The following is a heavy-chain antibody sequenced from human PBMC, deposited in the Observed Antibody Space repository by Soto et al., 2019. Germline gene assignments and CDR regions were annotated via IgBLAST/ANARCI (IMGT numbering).Heavy chain of an antibody. J-gene: IGHJ5*02. D-gene: IGHD3-10*01. CDR1: GYTFTSYG. V-gene: IGHV1-18*01. CDR3: ARGLYYYGSVNNWFDP. CDR2: ISAYNGNT. Sequence: GASVKVSCKASGYTFTSYGISWVRQAPGQGLEWMGWISAYNGNTNYAQKLQGRVTMTTDTSTSTAYMELRSLRSDDTAVYYCARGLYYYGSVNNWFDPWGQGTLVTVSS.